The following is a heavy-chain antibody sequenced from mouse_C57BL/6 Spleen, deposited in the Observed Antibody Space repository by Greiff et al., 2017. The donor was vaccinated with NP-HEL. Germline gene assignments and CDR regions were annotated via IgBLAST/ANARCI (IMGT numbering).Heavy chain of an antibody. Sequence: EVQRVESGGGLVQPGGSLSLSCAASGFTFTDYYMSWVRQPPGKALEWLGFIRNKANGYTTEYSASVKGRFTISRDNSQSILYLQMNALRAEDSATYYCARLGLGRYFDYWGQGTTLTVSS. CDR3: ARLGLGRYFDY. D-gene: IGHD4-1*01. CDR1: GFTFTDYY. J-gene: IGHJ2*01. V-gene: IGHV7-3*01. CDR2: IRNKANGYTT.